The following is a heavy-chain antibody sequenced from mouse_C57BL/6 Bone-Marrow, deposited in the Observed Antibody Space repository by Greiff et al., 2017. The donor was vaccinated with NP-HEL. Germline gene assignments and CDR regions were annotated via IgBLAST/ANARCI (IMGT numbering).Heavy chain of an antibody. CDR3: TRGRCYDGNAMYY. CDR1: GFTFSSYA. D-gene: IGHD2-12*01. CDR2: ISSGGDYS. V-gene: IGHV5-9-1*02. Sequence: EVKLVESGEGLVKPGGSLKLSCAATGFTFSSYAMSWVRQTPERRLEWVAYISSGGDYSYYADTVKGRFTISRDNARNTLYLQMSSLKSEDTAMYYFTRGRCYDGNAMYYWGQGTSVTVSS. J-gene: IGHJ4*01.